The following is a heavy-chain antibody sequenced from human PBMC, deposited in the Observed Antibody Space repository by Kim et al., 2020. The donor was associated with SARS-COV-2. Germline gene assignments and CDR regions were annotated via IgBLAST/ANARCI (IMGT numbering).Heavy chain of an antibody. Sequence: SETLSLTCSVSGDSISSGDYYWSWIRQPPGKGLEWIGYIYYSGTTYSNPSLKGRVTMSVDTSKNQFSLKLSSVTAGDTAVYYCARNQKGAYYDTLTTYWEGAFDIWGQGTMVTVSS. CDR3: ARNQKGAYYDTLTTYWEGAFDI. V-gene: IGHV4-30-4*01. CDR1: GDSISSGDYY. CDR2: IYYSGTT. J-gene: IGHJ3*02. D-gene: IGHD3-9*01.